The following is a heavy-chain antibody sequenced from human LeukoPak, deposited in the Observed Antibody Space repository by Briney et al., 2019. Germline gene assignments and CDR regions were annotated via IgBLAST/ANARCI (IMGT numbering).Heavy chain of an antibody. D-gene: IGHD3-16*02. CDR2: INHSGST. CDR1: GGSFSGYY. J-gene: IGHJ4*02. V-gene: IGHV4-34*01. Sequence: SETLSLTCAVYGGSFSGYYWSWIRQPPGKGLEWIGEINHSGSTNYNPSLKSRVTISVDTSKNQFSLKLSSVTAADMAVYYCAREGYYDYVWGSYRPSYFDYWGQGTLVTVSS. CDR3: AREGYYDYVWGSYRPSYFDY.